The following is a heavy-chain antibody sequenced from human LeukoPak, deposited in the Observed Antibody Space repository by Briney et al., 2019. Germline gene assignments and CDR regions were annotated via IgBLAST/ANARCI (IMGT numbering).Heavy chain of an antibody. CDR1: GYTFTSYG. J-gene: IGHJ6*02. CDR3: AAPGLICCSSTSCSKPKELYYYYYGMDV. Sequence: ASVKVSCKASGYTFTSYGISWVRQAPGQGLEWMGWISAYNGNTNYAQKLQGRVTMTTDTSTSTAYMELRSLRSDDTAVYYCAAPGLICCSSTSCSKPKELYYYYYGMDVWGQGTTVTVSS. V-gene: IGHV1-18*01. CDR2: ISAYNGNT. D-gene: IGHD2-2*01.